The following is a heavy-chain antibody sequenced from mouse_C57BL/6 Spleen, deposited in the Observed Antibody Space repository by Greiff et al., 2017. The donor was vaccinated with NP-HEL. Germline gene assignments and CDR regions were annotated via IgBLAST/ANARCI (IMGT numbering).Heavy chain of an antibody. D-gene: IGHD1-1*01. CDR2: IWSGGST. V-gene: IGHV2-4*01. J-gene: IGHJ1*03. Sequence: QVQLQQSGPGLVQPSQSLSITCTVSGFSLTSYGVHWVRQPPGKGLEWLGVIWSGGSTDYNAAFISRLSISKDNSKSQVFFKMNSLQADDTAIYYCAKNVVYYGSSPEVWGTGTTVTVSS. CDR3: AKNVVYYGSSPEV. CDR1: GFSLTSYG.